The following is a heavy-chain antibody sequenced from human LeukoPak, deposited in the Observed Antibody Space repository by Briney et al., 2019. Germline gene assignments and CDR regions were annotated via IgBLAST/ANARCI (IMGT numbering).Heavy chain of an antibody. J-gene: IGHJ4*02. CDR2: IYYSGST. CDR3: ARPGSSWYYFDY. CDR1: GGSISSSSYY. Sequence: SETLSLTCTVSGGSISSSSYYWGWIRQPPGKGLEWIGSIYYSGSTYYNPSLKSRVTISVVTSKNQFSLKLSSVTAADTAVYYCARPGSSWYYFDYWGQGTLVTVSS. V-gene: IGHV4-39*01. D-gene: IGHD6-13*01.